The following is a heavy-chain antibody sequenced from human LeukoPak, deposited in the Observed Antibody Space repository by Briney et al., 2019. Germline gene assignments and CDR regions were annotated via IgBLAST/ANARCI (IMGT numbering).Heavy chain of an antibody. J-gene: IGHJ3*02. D-gene: IGHD3-3*01. CDR3: ATEGHTIFGVVIVRMDAFDI. V-gene: IGHV1-69*13. CDR1: GGTFSSYA. Sequence: ASVKVSCKASGGTFSSYAISWVRQAPGQGLEWMGGIIPIFGTANYAQKFQGRVTITADESTSTAYMELSSLRSEDTAVYYCATEGHTIFGVVIVRMDAFDIWGQGTMITVSS. CDR2: IIPIFGTA.